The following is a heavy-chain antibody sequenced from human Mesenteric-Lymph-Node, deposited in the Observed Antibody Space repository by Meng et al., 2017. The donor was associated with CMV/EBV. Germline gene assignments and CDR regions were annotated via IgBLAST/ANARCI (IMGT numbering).Heavy chain of an antibody. CDR2: IWYDGSTG. D-gene: IGHD1-26*01. CDR3: AKDVLVGGSYYGGFDS. CDR1: GFTFSSFG. Sequence: GGSLRLSCTASGFTFSSFGMHWVRQAPGKGLEWVAVIWYDGSTGYYADSVKGRFTISRDNSKNTLYLQMNGLRVEDTAIYYCAKDVLVGGSYYGGFDSWGQGILVTVSS. V-gene: IGHV3-33*06. J-gene: IGHJ4*02.